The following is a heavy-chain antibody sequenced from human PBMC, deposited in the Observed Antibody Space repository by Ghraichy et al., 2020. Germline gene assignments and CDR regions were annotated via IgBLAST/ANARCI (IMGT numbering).Heavy chain of an antibody. CDR2: TSYDGSNK. Sequence: SCAASGFTFSRYGMHWVRQAPGKGLEWVAVTSYDGSNKLYGGSVQGRFTISRDNSKNTLFLQMNSLRPEDTAVYYCAKERDTSGYYSFRGDYYGMDVWGQGTTVTVSS. V-gene: IGHV3-30*18. J-gene: IGHJ6*02. CDR3: AKERDTSGYYSFRGDYYGMDV. CDR1: GFTFSRYG. D-gene: IGHD3-22*01.